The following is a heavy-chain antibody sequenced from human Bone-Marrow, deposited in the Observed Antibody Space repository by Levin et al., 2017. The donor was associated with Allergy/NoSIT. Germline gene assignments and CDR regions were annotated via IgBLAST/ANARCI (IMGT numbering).Heavy chain of an antibody. CDR2: ISPNSGAT. D-gene: IGHD5-24*01. CDR3: VRGGDRTGYNP. Sequence: EASVKVSCKASGYTLTSHDLTWVRQAPGQGLEWVGWISPNSGATNYAQRLQGRVTLTRDTSTSTAYMEMWSLTSDDTAVYYCVRGGDRTGYNPWGQGTLVTVSS. V-gene: IGHV1-18*01. J-gene: IGHJ5*02. CDR1: GYTLTSHD.